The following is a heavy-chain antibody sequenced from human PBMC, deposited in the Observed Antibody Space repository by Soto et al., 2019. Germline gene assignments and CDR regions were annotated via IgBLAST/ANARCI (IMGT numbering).Heavy chain of an antibody. D-gene: IGHD3-22*01. CDR1: GFTFSSYG. CDR2: IWYDGSNK. V-gene: IGHV3-33*01. J-gene: IGHJ3*02. Sequence: PGGSLRLSCAASGFTFSSYGMHWVRQAPGKGLEWVAVIWYDGSNKYYADSVKGRFTTSRDNSKNTLYLQMNSLRAEDTAVYYCARSRQYYYEFDIWGQGTMVTVSS. CDR3: ARSRQYYYEFDI.